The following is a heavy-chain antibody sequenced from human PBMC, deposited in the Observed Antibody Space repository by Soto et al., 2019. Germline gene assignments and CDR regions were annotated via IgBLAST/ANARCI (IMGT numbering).Heavy chain of an antibody. CDR2: ISSSGSTI. Sequence: GGSLRLSCAASGFTFSDYYMSWIRQAPGKGLEWVSYISSSGSTIYYADSVKGRFTISRDNAKNSLYLQMNSLRAEDTAVYYCARDPERSRLFNYYYYMDVWGKGTTVTVSS. CDR1: GFTFSDYY. V-gene: IGHV3-11*01. CDR3: ARDPERSRLFNYYYYMDV. J-gene: IGHJ6*03. D-gene: IGHD1-1*01.